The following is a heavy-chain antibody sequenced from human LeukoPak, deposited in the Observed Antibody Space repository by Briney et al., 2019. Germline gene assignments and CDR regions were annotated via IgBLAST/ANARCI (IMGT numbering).Heavy chain of an antibody. CDR1: GYTFTDYY. D-gene: IGHD5-12*01. CDR2: INPNSGGT. J-gene: IGHJ4*02. Sequence: ASEKVSCKASGYTFTDYYMHWVRQAPGQGLEWMAWINPNSGGTNYAQKFQGRVTMTRDTSISTAYMELSRLRSDDTAVYYCARQYIADFDYWGQGTLVTVSS. CDR3: ARQYIADFDY. V-gene: IGHV1-2*02.